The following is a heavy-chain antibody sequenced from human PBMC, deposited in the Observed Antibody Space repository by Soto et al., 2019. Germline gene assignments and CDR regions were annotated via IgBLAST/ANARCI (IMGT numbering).Heavy chain of an antibody. CDR3: ARSLSSPYDFWSGYYDWFDS. CDR2: IYYSGST. V-gene: IGHV4-59*01. Sequence: PSETLSLTCTVSGGSISSYYWSWIRQPPGKGLEWIGYIYYSGSTNYNPSLKSRVTISVDTSKNQFSLKLSSVTAADTAVYYCARSLSSPYDFWSGYYDWFDSWGQGTLVTV. J-gene: IGHJ5*01. D-gene: IGHD3-3*01. CDR1: GGSISSYY.